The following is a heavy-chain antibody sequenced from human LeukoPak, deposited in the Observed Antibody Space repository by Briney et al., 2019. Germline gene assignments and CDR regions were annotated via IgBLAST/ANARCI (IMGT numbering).Heavy chain of an antibody. Sequence: ASVKVSCKASGYTFTSYGISWVRQAPGQGLEWMGWIGAYNGNTNYAQKLQGRVTMTTDTSTSTAYMELRSLRSDDTAVYYCARDPTIYDSSGYGNGYWGQGTLVTVP. V-gene: IGHV1-18*01. CDR2: IGAYNGNT. CDR1: GYTFTSYG. CDR3: ARDPTIYDSSGYGNGY. J-gene: IGHJ4*02. D-gene: IGHD3-22*01.